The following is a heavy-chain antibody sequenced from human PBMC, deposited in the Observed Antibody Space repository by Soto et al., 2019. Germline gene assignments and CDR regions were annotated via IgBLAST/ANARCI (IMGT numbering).Heavy chain of an antibody. CDR1: GASYSVYY. CDR3: ARRGDYYDSSGDANDV. CDR2: INHSGST. J-gene: IGHJ3*01. V-gene: IGHV4-34*01. D-gene: IGHD3-22*01. Sequence: SGTLSFTLAPKGASYSVYYCGGMGHPPGKGLEWIGEINHSGSTNYNPSLKSRVTISVDTSKNQFSLKLTSVTAADTAVYYCARRGDYYDSSGDANDVWGQGTMVTVSS.